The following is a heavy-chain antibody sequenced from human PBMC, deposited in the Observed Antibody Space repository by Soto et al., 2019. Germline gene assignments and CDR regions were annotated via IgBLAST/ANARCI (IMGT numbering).Heavy chain of an antibody. D-gene: IGHD2-21*02. Sequence: SETLSLTCTVSGGSISSGGYYWSWIRQHPGKGLEWIGYIYYSGSTYYNPSLKSRVTISVDTSKNQFSLKLSSVTAADTAVYYCASLAYCGGDCYSNALDIWGQGTMVTVSS. J-gene: IGHJ3*02. CDR1: GGSISSGGYY. V-gene: IGHV4-31*03. CDR2: IYYSGST. CDR3: ASLAYCGGDCYSNALDI.